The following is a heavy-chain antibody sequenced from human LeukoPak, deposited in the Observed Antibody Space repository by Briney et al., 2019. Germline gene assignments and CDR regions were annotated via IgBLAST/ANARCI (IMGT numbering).Heavy chain of an antibody. Sequence: ASVKVSCKASGYTFTSYYMHWVRQAPGQGLEWMGIINPSGGSTSYAQKFQGRVTMTRDVSTSTVYMELSSLRSEDTAVYYCARDSGGKGAPYYYYYYMDVWGKGTTVTVSS. CDR1: GYTFTSYY. CDR2: INPSGGST. CDR3: ARDSGGKGAPYYYYYYMDV. V-gene: IGHV1-46*01. J-gene: IGHJ6*03. D-gene: IGHD3-10*01.